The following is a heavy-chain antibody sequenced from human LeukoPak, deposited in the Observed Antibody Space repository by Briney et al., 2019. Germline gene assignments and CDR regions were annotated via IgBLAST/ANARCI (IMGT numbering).Heavy chain of an antibody. J-gene: IGHJ3*02. CDR2: ICAYNGNT. CDR3: AMSERMNDAFDI. V-gene: IGHV1-18*04. Sequence: AAVNDSRMASGYTFTSYVISWVRQAPGQGREWMGWICAYNGNTNYAQKLQGSVTMTTDTSTRTDYKELRSLREDDTAVYYWAMSERMNDAFDIWGQGTMVTVSS. CDR1: GYTFTSYV. D-gene: IGHD2-15*01.